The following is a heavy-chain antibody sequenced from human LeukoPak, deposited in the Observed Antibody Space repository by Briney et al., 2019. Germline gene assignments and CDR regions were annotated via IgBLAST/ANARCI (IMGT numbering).Heavy chain of an antibody. V-gene: IGHV4-34*01. CDR1: GGSFSGYY. CDR2: INHSGST. D-gene: IGHD3-22*01. Sequence: SETLSLTCAVYGGSFSGYYWSWIRQPPGKGLEWIGEINHSGSTNYNPSLKSRVTISVDTSKNQFSLKLSSVTAEDTAVYYCAVADSYDSSGYYPGTSRAIDYWGQGTLVTVSS. CDR3: AVADSYDSSGYYPGTSRAIDY. J-gene: IGHJ4*02.